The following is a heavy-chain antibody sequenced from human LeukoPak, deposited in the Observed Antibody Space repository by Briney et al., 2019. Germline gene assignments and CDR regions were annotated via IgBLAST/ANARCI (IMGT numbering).Heavy chain of an antibody. CDR2: INHSGGT. Sequence: SETLSLTCAVYGGSFSGYYWSWIRQPPGKGLEWIGEINHSGGTNYNPSLKSRVTISLDTSKNHFSLKLTSVTAADTAVYYCARGATSLSYFDSRGQGTLVTVSS. D-gene: IGHD2/OR15-2a*01. V-gene: IGHV4-34*01. CDR3: ARGATSLSYFDS. CDR1: GGSFSGYY. J-gene: IGHJ4*02.